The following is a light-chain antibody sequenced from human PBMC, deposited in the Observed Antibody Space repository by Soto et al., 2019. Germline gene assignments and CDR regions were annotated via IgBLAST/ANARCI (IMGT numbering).Light chain of an antibody. CDR2: AAS. Sequence: DIQMTQSPSSLSASVGDRVTITCRASQTINNYLNWYQQRAGMAPKVLIFAASSLQSGVPSRFSGSGSGTDFTLTISSLQPEDSATYYCPQGYSSPYNFGQGTKLEIK. J-gene: IGKJ2*01. CDR1: QTINNY. V-gene: IGKV1-39*01. CDR3: PQGYSSPYN.